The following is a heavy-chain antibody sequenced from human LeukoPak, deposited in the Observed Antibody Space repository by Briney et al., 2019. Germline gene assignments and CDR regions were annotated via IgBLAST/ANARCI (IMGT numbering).Heavy chain of an antibody. CDR3: ARRTYFYDSSGYYFDY. V-gene: IGHV4-34*01. D-gene: IGHD3-22*01. CDR1: GGSFSGYY. CDR2: INHSGST. J-gene: IGHJ4*02. Sequence: SETLSLTCAVYGGSFSGYYWSWIRQPPGKGLEWIGEINHSGSTNYNPSLKSRVTISVDTSKNQFSLKLSPVTAADTAVYYCARRTYFYDSSGYYFDYWGQGTLVTVSS.